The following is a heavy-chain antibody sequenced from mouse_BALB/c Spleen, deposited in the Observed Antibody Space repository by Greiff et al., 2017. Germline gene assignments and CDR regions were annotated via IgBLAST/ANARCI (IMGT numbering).Heavy chain of an antibody. CDR1: GYSITSGYS. Sequence: EVKLEESGPDLVKPSQSLSLTCTVTGYSITSGYSWHWIRQFPGNKLEWMGYIHYSGSTNYNPSLKSRISITRDTSKNQFFLQLNSVTTEDTATYYCARWVYYYGSSSPFDYWGQGTTLTVSS. CDR2: IHYSGST. V-gene: IGHV3-1*02. CDR3: ARWVYYYGSSSPFDY. D-gene: IGHD1-1*01. J-gene: IGHJ2*01.